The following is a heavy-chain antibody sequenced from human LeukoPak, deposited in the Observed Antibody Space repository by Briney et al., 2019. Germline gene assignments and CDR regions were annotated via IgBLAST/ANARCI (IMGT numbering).Heavy chain of an antibody. V-gene: IGHV4-59*08. CDR3: ARGSSGGTGAYYYYYMDV. CDR1: GGSISSYY. Sequence: SETLSLTCTVSGGSISSYYWSWIRQPPGKGLEWIGYIYYSGSTNYNPSLKSRVTISVDTSKNQFSLKLSSVTAADTAVYYCARGSSGGTGAYYYYYMDVWGKGTTVTVSS. J-gene: IGHJ6*03. D-gene: IGHD3-22*01. CDR2: IYYSGST.